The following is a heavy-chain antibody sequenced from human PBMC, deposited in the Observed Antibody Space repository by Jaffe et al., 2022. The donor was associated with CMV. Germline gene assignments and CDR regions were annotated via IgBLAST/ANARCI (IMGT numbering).Heavy chain of an antibody. D-gene: IGHD6-19*01. J-gene: IGHJ4*02. CDR3: IRDLAGRGGF. CDR2: MNTDGRIT. V-gene: IGHV3-74*01. CDR1: GFNFGSFW. Sequence: DVQLVESGGGLVQPGGSLRLSCAASGFNFGSFWMHWVRQAPGKGLVWVSRMNTDGRITDYADSVRGRFTIYRDNAKDTLYLQMSSLRAEDTAVYYCIRDLAGRGGFWGQGTLVTVSS.